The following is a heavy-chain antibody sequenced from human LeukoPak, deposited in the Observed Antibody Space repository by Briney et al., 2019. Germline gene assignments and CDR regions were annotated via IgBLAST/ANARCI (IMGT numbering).Heavy chain of an antibody. CDR1: GYTFTSYY. J-gene: IGHJ5*02. D-gene: IGHD4-23*01. CDR3: TVVNIWFDP. Sequence: ASVKVSCKASGYTFTSYYMHWVRQAPGQGLEWMGIINPSGGSTSYAQKFQGRVTMTRDTSTSTAYMELSSLRSEDTAVYYCTVVNIWFDPWGQGTLVTVSS. CDR2: INPSGGST. V-gene: IGHV1-46*01.